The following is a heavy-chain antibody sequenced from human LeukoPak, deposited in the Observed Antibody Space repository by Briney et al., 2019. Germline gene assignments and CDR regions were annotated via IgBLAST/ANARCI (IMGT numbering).Heavy chain of an antibody. CDR2: INSDASRP. Sequence: GGSLRLSCAASRFTFSDYWMHWVRQAPGKGLVWVSRINSDASRPSYADSVKGRFTISRDNAKNILYLQMNSLRVEDTALYYCARETREAGSGDHQTDSFDVWGQGTMVSVPS. D-gene: IGHD2-15*01. J-gene: IGHJ3*01. V-gene: IGHV3-74*01. CDR3: ARETREAGSGDHQTDSFDV. CDR1: RFTFSDYW.